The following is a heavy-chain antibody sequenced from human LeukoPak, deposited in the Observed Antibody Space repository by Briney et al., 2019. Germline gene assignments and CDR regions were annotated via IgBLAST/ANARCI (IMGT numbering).Heavy chain of an antibody. D-gene: IGHD6-19*01. CDR3: AGGSGWLVDF. CDR2: INGEGDNI. V-gene: IGHV3-74*01. J-gene: IGHJ3*01. CDR1: GFTFSTYW. Sequence: GGSLRLSCAASGFTFSTYWMFWFRQAPGKGLEWVSLINGEGDNIRYADSVKGRLTISRDNTKNTLYVQMNGLRAEDTAIYYCAGGSGWLVDFWGQGTMVTVSS.